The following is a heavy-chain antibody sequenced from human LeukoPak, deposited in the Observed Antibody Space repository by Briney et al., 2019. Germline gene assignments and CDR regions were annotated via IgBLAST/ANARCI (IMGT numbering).Heavy chain of an antibody. D-gene: IGHD3-10*01. J-gene: IGHJ3*02. CDR3: AREVGINAFDI. Sequence: ASVKVSCKASGYTFTGNHMYWVRQAPGQGLECMGWISPKTGDTHYAQNFQGRVTMTRDTSIGTAYMELSRLTSDDTAVYYCAREVGINAFDIWGQGTMVTVSS. CDR1: GYTFTGNH. CDR2: ISPKTGDT. V-gene: IGHV1-2*02.